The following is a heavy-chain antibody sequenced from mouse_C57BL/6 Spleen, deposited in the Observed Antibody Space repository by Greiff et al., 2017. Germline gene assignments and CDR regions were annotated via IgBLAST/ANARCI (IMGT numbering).Heavy chain of an antibody. V-gene: IGHV1-63*01. D-gene: IGHD1-1*01. CDR2: IYPGGGCT. CDR3: AKKGYYGSSPYWYFDV. J-gene: IGHJ1*03. Sequence: QVQLQQSGAELVRPGTSVKMSCKASGYTFTNYWIGWAKQRPGHGLAWIGDIYPGGGCTNYNEKFKGKATLTADKSSSTAYMQFSSLTSEDSAISYCAKKGYYGSSPYWYFDVWGTGTMVTVSS. CDR1: GYTFTNYW.